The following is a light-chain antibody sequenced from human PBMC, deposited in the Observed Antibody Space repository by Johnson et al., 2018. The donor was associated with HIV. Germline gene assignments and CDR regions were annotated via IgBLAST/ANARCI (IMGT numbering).Light chain of an antibody. CDR2: DNN. V-gene: IGLV1-51*01. CDR1: SSNIGNSY. J-gene: IGLJ1*01. Sequence: QSILTQPPSVSAAPGQKVTISCSGSSSNIGNSYVSWYQQLPGTAPKLLIYDNNKRPSGIPDRFSGSKSGTSATLGITGLQTGDEADYYCGTWDSSLGAFVFGTGTKFTVL. CDR3: GTWDSSLGAFV.